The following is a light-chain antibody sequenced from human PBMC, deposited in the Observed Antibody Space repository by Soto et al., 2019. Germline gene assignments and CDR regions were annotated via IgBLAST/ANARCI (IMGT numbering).Light chain of an antibody. CDR3: QQYHNWPPIT. CDR1: QSVSNS. Sequence: IVMTQSPATLSVSLGERATLSCRASQSVSNSLAWYQMKPGQAPRLLMYGASTRFTGIPARFSGTGSGTEFTLTIASLQSEDSAVYYCQQYHNWPPITFGQGTRLEIK. V-gene: IGKV3-15*01. CDR2: GAS. J-gene: IGKJ5*01.